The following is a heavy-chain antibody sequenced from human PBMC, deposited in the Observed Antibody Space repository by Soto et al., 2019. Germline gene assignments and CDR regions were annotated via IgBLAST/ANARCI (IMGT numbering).Heavy chain of an antibody. CDR2: IIPIFGTA. CDR1: GGTFSSYA. CDR3: ARVPRYYDILTGYPSPLDYYYYGMDV. V-gene: IGHV1-69*13. J-gene: IGHJ6*02. D-gene: IGHD3-9*01. Sequence: VASVKVSCKASGGTFSSYAISWVRQAPGQGLEWMGGIIPIFGTANYAQKFQGRVTITADESTSTAYMELSSLRSEDTAVYYCARVPRYYDILTGYPSPLDYYYYGMDVWGQGTTVTVSS.